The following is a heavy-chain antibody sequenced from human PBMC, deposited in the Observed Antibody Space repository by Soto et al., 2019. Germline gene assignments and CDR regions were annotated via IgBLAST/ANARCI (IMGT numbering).Heavy chain of an antibody. CDR2: IYYSGST. CDR1: GGYISSGDYY. Sequence: PSETLSLTCTFSGGYISSGDYYWSWIRQPPGKGREWIGYIYYSGSTYYNPSLKSRVTISVDTSKNQFSLKLSSVTAADTAVYYCARDTYYYDSSGYPSDAFDIWGQGTMVTV. V-gene: IGHV4-30-4*01. D-gene: IGHD3-22*01. J-gene: IGHJ3*02. CDR3: ARDTYYYDSSGYPSDAFDI.